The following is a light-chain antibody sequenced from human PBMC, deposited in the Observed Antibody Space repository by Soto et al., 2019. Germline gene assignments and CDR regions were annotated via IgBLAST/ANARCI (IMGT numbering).Light chain of an antibody. CDR2: VAS. J-gene: IGKJ5*01. CDR3: QQTYSTPT. CDR1: QSISSY. Sequence: DVRLSQSPSSLSACVGDGLTITSRASQSISSYLNWYQQKPRKAPKLLIDVASSLQNGVPSRLSDSGSGTDFTLSIRSLKPEDFATYYCQQTYSTPTFGQGTRLEIK. V-gene: IGKV1-39*01.